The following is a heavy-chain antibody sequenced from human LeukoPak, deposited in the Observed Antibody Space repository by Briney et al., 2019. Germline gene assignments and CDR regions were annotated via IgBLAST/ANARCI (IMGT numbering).Heavy chain of an antibody. CDR2: TSAYNGNT. D-gene: IGHD3-10*01. CDR1: GYTFTNYG. CDR3: ARDRVVRGVTDAFDV. Sequence: GASVEVSCKASGYTFTNYGINWVRQAPGQGLEWMGWTSAYNGNTDYAQSLQGRVTMTTDTSTSTAYMELRSLRSDDTAVYYCARDRVVRGVTDAFDVWGQGTMVTVSS. J-gene: IGHJ3*01. V-gene: IGHV1-18*01.